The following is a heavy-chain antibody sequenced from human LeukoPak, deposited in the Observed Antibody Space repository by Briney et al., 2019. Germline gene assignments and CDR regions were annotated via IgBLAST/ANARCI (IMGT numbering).Heavy chain of an antibody. J-gene: IGHJ6*03. CDR2: IRSRTFRGTT. Sequence: PGRSLRLSCTASGFTFSEHVVSWVRQAPGKGLEWVGLIRSRTFRGTTENAASVGGRFTFSRDDSKSIAYLQMNSLKTEDTAVYYCTREDLYYYYMDVWGKGTTVTVSS. CDR3: TREDLYYYYMDV. CDR1: GFTFSEHV. V-gene: IGHV3-49*04.